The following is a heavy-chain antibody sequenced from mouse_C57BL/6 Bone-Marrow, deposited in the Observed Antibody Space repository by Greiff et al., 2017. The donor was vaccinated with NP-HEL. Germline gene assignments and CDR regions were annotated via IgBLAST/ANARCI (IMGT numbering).Heavy chain of an antibody. J-gene: IGHJ2*01. CDR2: ISNLAYSI. D-gene: IGHD2-1*01. Sequence: EVQRVESGGGLVQPGGSLKLSCAASGFTFSDYGMAWVRQAPRKGPEWVAFISNLAYSIYYADTVTGRFTISRENAKNTLYLEMSSLRAEDTAMYYCARFYGNYYFDYWGQGTTLTVSS. CDR3: ARFYGNYYFDY. CDR1: GFTFSDYG. V-gene: IGHV5-15*01.